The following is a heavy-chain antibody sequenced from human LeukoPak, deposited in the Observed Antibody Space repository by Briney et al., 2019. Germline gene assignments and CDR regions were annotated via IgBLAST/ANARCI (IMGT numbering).Heavy chain of an antibody. CDR1: GFIFDDYA. J-gene: IGHJ4*02. Sequence: GGSLRLSCVASGFIFDDYAMHWVRQVPGKGLGWVSGISWNSGSIGYADSVKGRFTISRDNAKNSLYLQMNSLRAEDTALYYCAKDRYDSSGYIDYWGQGTLVTVSS. CDR2: ISWNSGSI. D-gene: IGHD3-22*01. V-gene: IGHV3-9*01. CDR3: AKDRYDSSGYIDY.